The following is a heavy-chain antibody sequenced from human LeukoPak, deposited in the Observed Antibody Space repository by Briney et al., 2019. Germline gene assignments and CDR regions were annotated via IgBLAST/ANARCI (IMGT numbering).Heavy chain of an antibody. CDR1: GFTFSSYS. J-gene: IGHJ3*02. V-gene: IGHV3-21*01. D-gene: IGHD3-3*02. Sequence: GGSLRLSWAASGFTFSSYSMNWVRQAPGKGLEWVSSISSSSSYIYYADSVKGRFTISRDNAKNSLYLQMNSLRAEDTAVYYCARDGSHFWSGEIAFDIWGQGTMVTVSS. CDR3: ARDGSHFWSGEIAFDI. CDR2: ISSSSSYI.